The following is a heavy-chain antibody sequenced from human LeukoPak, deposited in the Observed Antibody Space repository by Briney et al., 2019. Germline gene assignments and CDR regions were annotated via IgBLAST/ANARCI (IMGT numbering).Heavy chain of an antibody. CDR3: ARNSGGYNAGPWYYFDY. D-gene: IGHD5-24*01. CDR1: GLTFSSYA. J-gene: IGHJ4*02. Sequence: SCAASGLTFSSYAISWVRQAPGQGLEWMGGIIPIFGTANYAQKFQGRVTITADESTSTAYMELSSLRPEDTAVYYCARNSGGYNAGPWYYFDYWGQGTLVTVSS. CDR2: IIPIFGTA. V-gene: IGHV1-69*01.